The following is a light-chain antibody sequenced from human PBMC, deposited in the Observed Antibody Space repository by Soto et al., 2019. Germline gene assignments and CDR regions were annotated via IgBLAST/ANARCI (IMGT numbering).Light chain of an antibody. V-gene: IGKV1-5*03. CDR3: QKYHTYSWT. Sequence: DIQMTQSPSTLPASVGDRVTITCRASQSISNWLAWYQQKPGKATKLLIYKESTLEGEVQSRFSGSGSETEFTLTIKSLQPDESATYYCQKYHTYSWTGGQWTQLDIK. CDR2: KES. CDR1: QSISNW. J-gene: IGKJ1*01.